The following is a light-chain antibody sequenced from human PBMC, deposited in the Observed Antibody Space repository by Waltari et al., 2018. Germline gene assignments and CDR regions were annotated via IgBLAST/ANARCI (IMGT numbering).Light chain of an antibody. J-gene: IGKJ1*01. Sequence: DIQMTQSPSAMSASVGDRVPITCRASQGINNYVACFQQKPGKVPERLIYAASSLQGGAPSRFSGSGSGTEFTLTISGLQPEDSATYYCLQHDSYPRTFGQGTKVEIK. V-gene: IGKV1-17*03. CDR1: QGINNY. CDR2: AAS. CDR3: LQHDSYPRT.